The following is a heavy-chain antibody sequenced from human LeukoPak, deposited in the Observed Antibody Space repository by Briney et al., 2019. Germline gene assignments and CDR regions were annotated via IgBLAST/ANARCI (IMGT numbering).Heavy chain of an antibody. CDR3: ARLSYYDSSIDY. V-gene: IGHV4-4*09. CDR2: IYTSGST. CDR1: GGSISSYY. D-gene: IGHD3-22*01. Sequence: SETLSLTCTVSGGSISSYYWSWIRQPPGKGLEWIGYIYTSGSTNYNPSLKSRVTISVDTSKNQSSLKLSSVTAADTAVYYCARLSYYDSSIDYWGQGTLVTVSS. J-gene: IGHJ4*02.